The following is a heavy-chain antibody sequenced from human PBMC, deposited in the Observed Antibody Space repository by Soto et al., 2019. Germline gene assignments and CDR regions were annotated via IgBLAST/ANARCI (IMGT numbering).Heavy chain of an antibody. CDR3: ARVVALASGDYFDH. CDR1: GFTFSNYW. D-gene: IGHD4-17*01. J-gene: IGHJ4*02. V-gene: IGHV3-7*01. Sequence: GGSLRLSCAASGFTFSNYWVSWVRQAPGKELQWVANIMQDGSAKQYVDSVEGRFTISRDNAKISLYLQMNSLRAEDTAVYYCARVVALASGDYFDHWGQGTLVTVSS. CDR2: IMQDGSAK.